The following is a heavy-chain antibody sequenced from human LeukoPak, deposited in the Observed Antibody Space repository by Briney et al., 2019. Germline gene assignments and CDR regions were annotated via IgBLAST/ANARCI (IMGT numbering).Heavy chain of an antibody. CDR1: GFTFNSYA. D-gene: IGHD4-23*01. J-gene: IGHJ6*02. V-gene: IGHV3-23*01. CDR2: ISGSGGST. CDR3: AKTLVVTGDYYYGMDV. Sequence: GGSLRLFCAASGFTFNSYAMSWVRQAPGKGLEWVSAISGSGGSTYYADSVKGRFTISRDNSKNTLYLQMNSLRAEGTAVYYCAKTLVVTGDYYYGMDVWGQGTTVTVSS.